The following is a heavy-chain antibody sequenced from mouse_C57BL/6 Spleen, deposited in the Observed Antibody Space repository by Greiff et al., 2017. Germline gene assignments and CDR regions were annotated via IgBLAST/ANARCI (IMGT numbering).Heavy chain of an antibody. J-gene: IGHJ3*01. V-gene: IGHV1-64*01. CDR3: AREGVVATKD. Sequence: QVQLQQPGAELVKPGASVKLSCKASGYTFTSYWMHWVKQRPGQGLEWIGMIHPNSGSTNYNEKFKSKATLTVDKSSSTAYMQLSSLTSADSAVYYCAREGVVATKDWGQGTLVTVSA. D-gene: IGHD1-1*01. CDR1: GYTFTSYW. CDR2: IHPNSGST.